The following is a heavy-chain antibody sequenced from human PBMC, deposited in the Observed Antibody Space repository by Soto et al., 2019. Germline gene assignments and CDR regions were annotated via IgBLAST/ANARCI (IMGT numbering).Heavy chain of an antibody. CDR2: IHSDGSST. V-gene: IGHV3-74*03. J-gene: IGHJ3*01. CDR1: GFTFSYYW. CDR3: ARGERGAFEL. D-gene: IGHD1-26*01. Sequence: EVQLVESGGGLVQPGESLRLSCAASGFTFSYYWMHWVRQAPGKGLVWVSRIHSDGSSTTYADSVKGRFTISRDNAMNTVDLPMNSLRAEDTAVYYCARGERGAFELWGQGTVVTVSS.